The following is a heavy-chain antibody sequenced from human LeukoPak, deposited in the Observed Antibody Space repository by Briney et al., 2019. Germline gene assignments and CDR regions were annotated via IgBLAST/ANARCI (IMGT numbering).Heavy chain of an antibody. J-gene: IGHJ6*03. V-gene: IGHV3-21*01. CDR1: GFTLSSYS. CDR3: ARSELGYNYHYMDV. CDR2: ISSSSIYI. D-gene: IGHD7-27*01. Sequence: PGGSLRLSCAASGFTLSSYSMKWVRQAPGKGLEWVSSISSSSIYIYYADSVEGRFTISRDNAKNSLYLQMNSLRAEDTAVYYCARSELGYNYHYMDVWGKGTTVTVSS.